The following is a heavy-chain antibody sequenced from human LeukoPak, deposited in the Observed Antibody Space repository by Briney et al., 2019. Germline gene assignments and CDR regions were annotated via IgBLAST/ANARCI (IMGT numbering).Heavy chain of an antibody. Sequence: GASLRLSCAASGFTFDYYAMHWVRQAPGKGPEWVSLISWDCGSTYYADSVKGRFTISRDNSKNSLYLQMNSLRAEDTALYYCAKGILSGSYPGLYYYYYGMDVWGQGTTVTVSS. D-gene: IGHD1-26*01. J-gene: IGHJ6*02. CDR2: ISWDCGST. CDR3: AKGILSGSYPGLYYYYYGMDV. V-gene: IGHV3-43D*03. CDR1: GFTFDYYA.